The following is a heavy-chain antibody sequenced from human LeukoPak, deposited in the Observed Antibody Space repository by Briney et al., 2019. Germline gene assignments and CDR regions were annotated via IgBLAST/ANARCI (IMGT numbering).Heavy chain of an antibody. V-gene: IGHV4-30-4*01. D-gene: IGHD2-2*01. Sequence: SQTLSLTCTVSGGSISSGDYYWSWIRQPPGKGLEWIGYIYYSGSTHYNPSLKSRVTISVDTSKNQFSLKLSSVTAADTAVYYCARDHHCSSTSCFSSWYYYGMDVWGQGTTVTVSS. J-gene: IGHJ6*02. CDR3: ARDHHCSSTSCFSSWYYYGMDV. CDR2: IYYSGST. CDR1: GGSISSGDYY.